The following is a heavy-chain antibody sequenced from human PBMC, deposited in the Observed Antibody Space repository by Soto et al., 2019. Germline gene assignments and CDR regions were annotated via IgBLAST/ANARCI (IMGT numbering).Heavy chain of an antibody. CDR3: ARGGSGSQTVGY. D-gene: IGHD1-26*01. CDR2: IYSRGGT. J-gene: IGHJ4*02. Sequence: EVQVVESGGGLVQPGGSLRLSCAASGFTVSNNYMTWVRQAPGKGLEWVSLIYSRGGTDYADSVKGRFTISRDNSKNMVYLQMNSLRDEDTAVYYCARGGSGSQTVGYWGQGARVTVSS. CDR1: GFTVSNNY. V-gene: IGHV3-66*01.